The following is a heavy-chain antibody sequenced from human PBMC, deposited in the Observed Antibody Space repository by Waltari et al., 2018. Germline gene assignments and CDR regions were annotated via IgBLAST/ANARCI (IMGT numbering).Heavy chain of an antibody. V-gene: IGHV3-53*04. Sequence: EVQLVESGGGLVQPGGSLRLSCAASGFTVSSNYMSWVRQAPGKGLEWVSVIYSGGSTYYADSVKGRFTISRHNSKNSLYLQLNSLRAEDTAVYYCARGHYSTTWYSVADYWGQGTLVTVSS. CDR3: ARGHYSTTWYSVADY. CDR2: IYSGGST. J-gene: IGHJ4*02. D-gene: IGHD6-13*01. CDR1: GFTVSSNY.